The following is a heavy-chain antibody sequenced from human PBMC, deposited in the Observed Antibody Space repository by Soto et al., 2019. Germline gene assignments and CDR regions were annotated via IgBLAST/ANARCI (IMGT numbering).Heavy chain of an antibody. Sequence: QVLLQESGPGLVKPSETLSLTCSVSGDSITSYYWSWIRQPPGKGLEWIGYIYHSGSPTYNPSLKSRVTISVDTSKNQLSLRLVSVTAADTALYFWAREDFGSCSSTTCLNWFDPWGQGTLVTVSS. V-gene: IGHV4-59*01. J-gene: IGHJ5*02. CDR1: GDSITSYY. CDR3: AREDFGSCSSTTCLNWFDP. D-gene: IGHD2-2*01. CDR2: IYHSGSP.